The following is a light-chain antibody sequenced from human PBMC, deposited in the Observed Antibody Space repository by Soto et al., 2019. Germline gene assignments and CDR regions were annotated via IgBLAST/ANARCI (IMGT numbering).Light chain of an antibody. V-gene: IGLV3-9*01. J-gene: IGLJ3*02. Sequence: SYELTQPLSVSVALGQTARITCGGNNIGGKNVHWYQLNPGQAPVLVIYRDFNRPSGIPERFSGSNSGNTDTLAISGAQAEDDADYYCQVWDSSTVVFGGGTKLTVL. CDR1: NIGGKN. CDR3: QVWDSSTVV. CDR2: RDF.